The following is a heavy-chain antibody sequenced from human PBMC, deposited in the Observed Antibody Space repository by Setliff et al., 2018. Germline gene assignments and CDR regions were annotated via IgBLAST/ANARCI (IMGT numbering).Heavy chain of an antibody. CDR2: ISHSGST. D-gene: IGHD3-10*01. CDR3: ARASYGWGSHYKIKWFDP. V-gene: IGHV4-39*07. J-gene: IGHJ5*02. CDR1: GGSISSMSYY. Sequence: ASETLSLTCTVSGGSISSMSYYWGWIRQPPGRGLEWIGIISHSGSTDYNPSLKSRVTISLDKSRNQFSLHLNSVTASDTAVYYCARASYGWGSHYKIKWFDPWGQGTLVTVSS.